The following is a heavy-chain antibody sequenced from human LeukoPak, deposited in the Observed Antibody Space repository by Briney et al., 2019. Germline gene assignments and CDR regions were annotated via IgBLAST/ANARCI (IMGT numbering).Heavy chain of an antibody. J-gene: IGHJ5*01. CDR2: INHSGST. D-gene: IGHD1-1*01. V-gene: IGHV4-34*01. CDR1: GGSFSGYY. Sequence: SETLSLTCAVYGGSFSGYYWSWIRQPPGKGLEWIGEINHSGSTNYNPSLKSRVTISVDTSKNQFSLKLSSVTAADTAVYYCARGEGWNFNSWGQGTLVTVSS. CDR3: ARGEGWNFNS.